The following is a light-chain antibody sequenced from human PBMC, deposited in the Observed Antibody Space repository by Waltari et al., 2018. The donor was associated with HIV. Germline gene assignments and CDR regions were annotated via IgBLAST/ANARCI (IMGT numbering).Light chain of an antibody. V-gene: IGLV2-23*02. J-gene: IGLJ2*01. CDR1: SSDVGSYNL. CDR2: EVS. CDR3: CSYAGSSTLI. Sequence: QSALTQPASVSGSPGQSITISCTGTSSDVGSYNLVSWYQQNPDKAPKLMIYEVSTRPSGFSNRFSGSKSGNTASLTISGLQAEDEAAYYCCSYAGSSTLIFGGGTKLTVL.